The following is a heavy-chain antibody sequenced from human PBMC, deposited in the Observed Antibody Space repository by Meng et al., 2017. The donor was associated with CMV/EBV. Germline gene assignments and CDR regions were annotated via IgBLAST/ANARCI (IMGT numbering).Heavy chain of an antibody. CDR1: GGSFSGYY. D-gene: IGHD3-16*01. V-gene: IGHV4-34*01. CDR2: INHSGST. Sequence: SETLSLTCAVYGGSFSGYYWSWIRQPPEKGLEWIGEINHSGSTNYNPSLKSRVTISVDTSKNQFSLKLSSVTAADTAVYYCARGLPSGGIRLFDYYYGMDVWGQGTTVTVSS. CDR3: ARGLPSGGIRLFDYYYGMDV. J-gene: IGHJ6*02.